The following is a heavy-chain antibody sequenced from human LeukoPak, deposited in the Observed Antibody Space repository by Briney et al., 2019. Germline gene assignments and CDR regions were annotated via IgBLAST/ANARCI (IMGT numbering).Heavy chain of an antibody. CDR1: GFTFSSYS. CDR2: ISSSSSYI. V-gene: IGHV3-21*01. J-gene: IGHJ4*02. Sequence: GGSLRLSCAASGFTFSSYSMNWVRQAPGKGLEWVSSISSSSSYIYYADSVKGRFTISRDNAKDSLYLQMNSLRAEDTAVYYCARVSYDSSGYYYGWGQGTLVTVSS. D-gene: IGHD3-22*01. CDR3: ARVSYDSSGYYYG.